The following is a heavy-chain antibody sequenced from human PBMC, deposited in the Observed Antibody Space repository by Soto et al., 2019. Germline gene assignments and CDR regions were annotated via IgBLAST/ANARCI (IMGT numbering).Heavy chain of an antibody. D-gene: IGHD1-26*01. CDR3: ATVASVSYSWRDD. V-gene: IGHV3-74*01. CDR2: INPDGSTT. CDR1: GFTFSSYW. J-gene: IGHJ4*02. Sequence: EVQLVESGGGLVQPGGSLRLSCAASGFTFSSYWMHWVRQAPGKGLVWVSRINPDGSTTSFADAVKGRFTISRDNAKNTLYLQINSLRAADTAVEYCATVASVSYSWRDDWGPGALVTVAA.